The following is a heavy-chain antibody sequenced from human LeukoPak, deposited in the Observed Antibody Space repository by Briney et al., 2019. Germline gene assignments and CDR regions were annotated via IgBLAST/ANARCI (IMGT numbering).Heavy chain of an antibody. CDR2: IYWDDDK. J-gene: IGHJ3*01. CDR3: SGYSSAYDAFDV. D-gene: IGHD6-19*01. Sequence: SGPTLVNPTQTLTLTCTFSGFSLSSSGVGVGWIRQPPGKALEWLALIYWDDDKRYSPSLKSRLTVTKDTSKNQVVLTMTNMDPVDTATYYCSGYSSAYDAFDVWGQGTVVIVSS. V-gene: IGHV2-5*02. CDR1: GFSLSSSGVG.